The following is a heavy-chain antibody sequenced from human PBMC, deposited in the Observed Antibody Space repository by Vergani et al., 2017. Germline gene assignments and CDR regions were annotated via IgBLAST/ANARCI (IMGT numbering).Heavy chain of an antibody. J-gene: IGHJ6*03. D-gene: IGHD2-21*01. CDR3: VREGSYCGSTTCRNPSYVYYYHMDV. V-gene: IGHV3-33*01. CDR2: IYYDGSKK. Sequence: QVQLVESGGGVVQPWRSLRLSCTSSGYTFSTYAMHWVRQAPGKGLEWVAIIYYDGSKKDYADSVKGRFTISRDNSRNTLDLLMSSLRAEDTAIYYCVREGSYCGSTTCRNPSYVYYYHMDVWGEGTTVTVSS. CDR1: GYTFSTYA.